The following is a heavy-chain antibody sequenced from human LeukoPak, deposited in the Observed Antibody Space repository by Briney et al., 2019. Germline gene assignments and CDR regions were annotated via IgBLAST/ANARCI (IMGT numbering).Heavy chain of an antibody. D-gene: IGHD2-2*01. CDR1: GFTVSSNY. Sequence: PGGSLRLSCAASGFTVSSNYMSWVRQAPGKGLEWVSVIYSGGSTYYADSVKGRFTISRDNSKNTLYPQMNSLRAEDTAVYYCARVVVVPAAPEDSWYFDLWGRGTLVTVSS. J-gene: IGHJ2*01. V-gene: IGHV3-66*01. CDR2: IYSGGST. CDR3: ARVVVVPAAPEDSWYFDL.